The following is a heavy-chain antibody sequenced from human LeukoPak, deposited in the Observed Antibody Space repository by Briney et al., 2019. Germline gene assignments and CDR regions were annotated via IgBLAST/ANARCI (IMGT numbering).Heavy chain of an antibody. CDR3: ARGRSDIVVVVAAIFCDY. V-gene: IGHV3-23*01. D-gene: IGHD2-15*01. CDR2: ISGSGGST. J-gene: IGHJ4*02. Sequence: GGSLRLSYAASGFTFNTYAMHWVRQAPGKGLEWVSAISGSGGSTYYADSVKGRFTISRDNSKNTLYLQMNSLRAEDTAVYYCARGRSDIVVVVAAIFCDYWGQGTLVTVSS. CDR1: GFTFNTYA.